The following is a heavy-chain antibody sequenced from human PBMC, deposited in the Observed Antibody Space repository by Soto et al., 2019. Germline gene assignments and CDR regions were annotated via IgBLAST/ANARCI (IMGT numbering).Heavy chain of an antibody. D-gene: IGHD5-12*01. CDR2: IYYSGST. V-gene: IGHV4-61*01. Sequence: PSETLSLTCTVSGGSVSSGSYYWSWIRQPPGKGLEWIGYIYYSGSTNYNPSLKSRVTISVDTSKNQFSLKLSSVTAADTAVYYCVYLYSGYASNWFDPWGHALLGTVSP. CDR1: GGSVSSGSYY. J-gene: IGHJ5*02. CDR3: VYLYSGYASNWFDP.